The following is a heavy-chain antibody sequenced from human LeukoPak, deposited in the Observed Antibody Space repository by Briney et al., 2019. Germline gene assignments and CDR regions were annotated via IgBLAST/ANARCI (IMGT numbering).Heavy chain of an antibody. Sequence: SVKVSCKASGGTFSSYAISWVRQAPGQGLELMGGIIPIFGTANYAQKFQGRVTITADKSTSTAYMELSSLRSEDTAVYYCARRPITIFGVVIMHFALWGRGTLVTVSS. CDR3: ARRPITIFGVVIMHFAL. CDR1: GGTFSSYA. J-gene: IGHJ2*01. CDR2: IIPIFGTA. D-gene: IGHD3-3*01. V-gene: IGHV1-69*06.